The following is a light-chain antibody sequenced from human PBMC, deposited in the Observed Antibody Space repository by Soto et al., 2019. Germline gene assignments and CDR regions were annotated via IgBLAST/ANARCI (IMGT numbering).Light chain of an antibody. V-gene: IGKV1-8*01. Sequence: AIRMTQSPSSFSASTGDRVTITCRASQGISSYLAWYQQKPGKAPKLLIYAASTLQSGVPSRFSGSGSGTDFTLTISRLQSEDFATYYCQQYYIYPQTFGQGTKLEIK. J-gene: IGKJ2*01. CDR2: AAS. CDR3: QQYYIYPQT. CDR1: QGISSY.